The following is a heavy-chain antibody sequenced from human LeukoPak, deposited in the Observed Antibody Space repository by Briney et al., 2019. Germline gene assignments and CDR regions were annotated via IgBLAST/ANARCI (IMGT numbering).Heavy chain of an antibody. CDR1: GYSISSGYY. D-gene: IGHD2-2*01. V-gene: IGHV4-61*01. Sequence: PSETLSLTCAVSGYSISSGYYWGWIRQPPGKGLEWIGYIYYSGSTNYNPSLKSRVTISVDTSKNQFSLKLSSVTAADTAVYYCARARGIVVPAAMEYYYYYMDVWGKGTTVTVSS. CDR2: IYYSGST. CDR3: ARARGIVVPAAMEYYYYYMDV. J-gene: IGHJ6*03.